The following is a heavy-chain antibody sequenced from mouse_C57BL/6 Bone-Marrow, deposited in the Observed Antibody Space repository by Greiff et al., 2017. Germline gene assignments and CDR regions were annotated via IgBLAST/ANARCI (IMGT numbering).Heavy chain of an antibody. V-gene: IGHV1-81*01. D-gene: IGHD1-1*01. CDR2: IYPRSGNT. J-gene: IGHJ2*01. CDR1: GYTFTSYG. Sequence: VHLVESGAELARPGASVKLSCKASGYTFTSYGISWVKQRTGQGLEWIGEIYPRSGNTYYNEKFKGKATLTADKSSSTAYMELRSLTSEDSAVYFCARSAGSSFYFDYWGKGTTLTVSS. CDR3: ARSAGSSFYFDY.